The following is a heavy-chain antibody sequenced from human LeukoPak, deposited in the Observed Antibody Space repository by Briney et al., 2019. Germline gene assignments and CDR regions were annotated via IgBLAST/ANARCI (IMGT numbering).Heavy chain of an antibody. J-gene: IGHJ6*02. V-gene: IGHV5-51*01. D-gene: IGHD4-23*01. Sequence: GESLKISCKGSGYSFTSYWIGWVRQMPGKGLEWMGIIYPGDSDTRYSPSFQGQFTISADKSISTAYLQWSSLKASDTAMYYCARRVVTQGYYYYSGMDVWGQGTTVTVSS. CDR2: IYPGDSDT. CDR3: ARRVVTQGYYYYSGMDV. CDR1: GYSFTSYW.